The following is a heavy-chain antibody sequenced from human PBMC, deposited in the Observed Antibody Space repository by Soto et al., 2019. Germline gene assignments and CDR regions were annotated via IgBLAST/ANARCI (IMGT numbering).Heavy chain of an antibody. Sequence: SVKVSCKASGGTFSSYAISWVRQAPGQGLEWMGGIIPIFGTANYAQKFQGRVTITADESTSTAYMELSSLRAEDTAVYYWAREGGVGATTHYYYGMDVWGQGTTVTVSS. CDR3: AREGGVGATTHYYYGMDV. CDR2: IIPIFGTA. V-gene: IGHV1-69*13. CDR1: GGTFSSYA. J-gene: IGHJ6*02. D-gene: IGHD1-26*01.